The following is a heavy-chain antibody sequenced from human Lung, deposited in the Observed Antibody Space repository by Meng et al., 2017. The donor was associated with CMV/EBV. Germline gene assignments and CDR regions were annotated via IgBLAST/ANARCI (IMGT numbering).Heavy chain of an antibody. CDR2: ISYDGSNK. Sequence: SLKISCAASGFTFSSYAMHWVRQAPGKGLEWVAVISYDGSNKYYADSVKGRFTISRDNSKNTLYLQMNSLRAEDTAVYYCARPGSYGGTPYYFDYWGQGXLVTVSS. D-gene: IGHD4-23*01. CDR1: GFTFSSYA. J-gene: IGHJ4*02. CDR3: ARPGSYGGTPYYFDY. V-gene: IGHV3-30-3*01.